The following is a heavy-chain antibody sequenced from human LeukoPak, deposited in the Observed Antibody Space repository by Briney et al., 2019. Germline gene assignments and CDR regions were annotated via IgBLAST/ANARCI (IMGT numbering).Heavy chain of an antibody. J-gene: IGHJ4*02. CDR3: ARDQIAAPDHFDY. Sequence: GASVKVSCKSPGYTFTGYYMHWVRQAPGQGLEWMGWINPNNGDTKFAQNFQGRVTLTRDMSITTAYMEINRLRSDDTAVYYCARDQIAAPDHFDYWGQGTVVIVST. D-gene: IGHD6-6*01. CDR1: GYTFTGYY. V-gene: IGHV1-2*02. CDR2: INPNNGDT.